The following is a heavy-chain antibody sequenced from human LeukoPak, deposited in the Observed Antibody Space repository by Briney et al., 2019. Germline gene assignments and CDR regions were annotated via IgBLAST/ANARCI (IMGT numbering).Heavy chain of an antibody. CDR2: ISYDGSNK. V-gene: IGHV3-30-3*01. CDR1: GFTFSSYA. CDR3: RGGGPYYFDY. J-gene: IGHJ4*02. D-gene: IGHD4-23*01. Sequence: GGSLRLSCAASGFTFSSYAMHWVRQAPGKGLEWVAVISYDGSNKHYADSVKGRFTISRDNSKNTLYLQMNSLRAEDTAVYYCRGGGPYYFDYWGQGTLVTVST.